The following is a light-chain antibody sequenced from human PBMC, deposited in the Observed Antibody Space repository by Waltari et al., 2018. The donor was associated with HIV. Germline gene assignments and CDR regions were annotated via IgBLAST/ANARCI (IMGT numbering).Light chain of an antibody. Sequence: QSVLPQSPSASGTPGPRVTISCSGSGSTIVRHYVNWYQHLPGTAPRLLISKNNKRPSGGPDRISGSRAATSASLVIGALQSEDEADYYCAAWDDSRRGVAFGGGTKLTVL. CDR3: AAWDDSRRGVA. CDR2: KNN. CDR1: GSTIVRHY. V-gene: IGLV1-44*01. J-gene: IGLJ2*01.